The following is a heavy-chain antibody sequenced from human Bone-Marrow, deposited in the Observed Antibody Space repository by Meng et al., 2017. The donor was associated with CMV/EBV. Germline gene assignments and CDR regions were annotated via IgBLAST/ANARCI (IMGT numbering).Heavy chain of an antibody. D-gene: IGHD1-26*01. CDR2: INHSGST. CDR3: ARGCRPRIVGATRYFDL. CDR1: GVSCSGYY. Sequence: LLTLSGTLPHTRAVYGVSCSGYYWSCIRQPPGKGREWIGEINHSGSTNYNPSLKSRVTISVDTSKNQFSLKLSSVTAADTAVYYCARGCRPRIVGATRYFDLWGRGTLVTVSS. V-gene: IGHV4-34*01. J-gene: IGHJ2*01.